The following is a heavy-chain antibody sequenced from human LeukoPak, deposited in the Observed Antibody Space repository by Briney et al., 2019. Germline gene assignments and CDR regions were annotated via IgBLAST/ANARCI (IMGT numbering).Heavy chain of an antibody. Sequence: GGFLRLSCAASGFTFSSYAMHWVRQAPGKGLEWVAVISYDGSNKYYADSVKGRFTISRDNSKNTLYLQMNSLRAEDTAVYYCAREAEVDTDAFDIWGQGTMVTVSS. J-gene: IGHJ3*02. V-gene: IGHV3-30-3*01. CDR2: ISYDGSNK. D-gene: IGHD5-18*01. CDR1: GFTFSSYA. CDR3: AREAEVDTDAFDI.